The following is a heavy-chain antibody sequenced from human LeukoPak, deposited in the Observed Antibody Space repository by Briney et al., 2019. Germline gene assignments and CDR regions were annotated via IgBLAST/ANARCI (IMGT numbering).Heavy chain of an antibody. J-gene: IGHJ5*02. V-gene: IGHV3-7*01. D-gene: IGHD3-16*02. CDR2: IKQDGSEK. CDR3: ARVRGVIPRFDP. Sequence: GGSLRLSCAASGFTFSRYWMSWVRQAPGKGLEWVANIKQDGSEKYYVDSVKGRFTISRDNAKNSLYLQMNSLRAEDTAVYYCARVRGVIPRFDPWGQGTLVTVSS. CDR1: GFTFSRYW.